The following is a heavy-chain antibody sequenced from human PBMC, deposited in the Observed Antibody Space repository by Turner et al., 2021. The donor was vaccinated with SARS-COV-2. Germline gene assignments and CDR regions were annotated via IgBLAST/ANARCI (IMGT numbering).Heavy chain of an antibody. CDR3: ARESMITFGGVIVHPPYFDY. CDR2: IWHDGSNK. Sequence: QVQLVESGGGVVQPGRSLRLSCAASGFTFRSYGMHWVRQAPGKGLEWVAVIWHDGSNKYYGDSVKGRFTISRDKSKNTLHLQMNSLRAEDTAVYYCARESMITFGGVIVHPPYFDYWGQGTLVTVSS. D-gene: IGHD3-16*02. CDR1: GFTFRSYG. V-gene: IGHV3-33*01. J-gene: IGHJ4*02.